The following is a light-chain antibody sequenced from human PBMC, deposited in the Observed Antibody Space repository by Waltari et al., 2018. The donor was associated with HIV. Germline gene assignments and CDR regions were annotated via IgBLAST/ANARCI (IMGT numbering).Light chain of an antibody. CDR1: QSVSSSS. CDR3: QQYGSSPWT. Sequence: EIVLTQSPGTLSLSPGERATLSCRASQSVSSSSLAWYQQKPGQAPRLLIYGASSRATGIPDRFSGSVSETDFTLTISRLETEDFAVYYCQQYGSSPWTFGQGTKVEIK. J-gene: IGKJ1*01. V-gene: IGKV3-20*01. CDR2: GAS.